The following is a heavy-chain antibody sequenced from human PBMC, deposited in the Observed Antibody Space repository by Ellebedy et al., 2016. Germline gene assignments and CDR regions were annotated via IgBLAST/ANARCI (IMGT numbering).Heavy chain of an antibody. Sequence: ASVKVSCXASGGTFSSYAISWVRQAPGQGLEWMGGMNPNSANTGFAQKFQGRVTMTRDTSISTAYMELSSLRSEDTAVYYCARGREDSGYDWGYGMDVWGQGTTVTVSS. CDR3: ARGREDSGYDWGYGMDV. V-gene: IGHV1-8*02. CDR2: MNPNSANT. J-gene: IGHJ6*02. CDR1: GGTFSSYA. D-gene: IGHD5-12*01.